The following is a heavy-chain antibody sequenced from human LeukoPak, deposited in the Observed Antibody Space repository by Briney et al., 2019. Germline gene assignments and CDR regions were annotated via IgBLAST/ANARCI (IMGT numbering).Heavy chain of an antibody. CDR1: GFTFSIYW. J-gene: IGHJ4*02. V-gene: IGHV3-7*01. D-gene: IGHD3-10*01. CDR2: IRQDGGKK. Sequence: QPGGSLRLSCTASGFTFSIYWMTWVRQTPEKGLEWVANIRQDGGKKDYVASVKGRFTISRDNAKNSLYLQMNSLRAEDTAVYYCARYSYASAFAYWGQGTLVTVSS. CDR3: ARYSYASAFAY.